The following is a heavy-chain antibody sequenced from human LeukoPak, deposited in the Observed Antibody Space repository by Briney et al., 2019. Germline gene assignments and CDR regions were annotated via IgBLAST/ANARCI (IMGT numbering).Heavy chain of an antibody. CDR2: ISYSGTT. CDR1: GGSIRVSDTYG. V-gene: IGHV4-39*02. CDR3: SRDCPGPPYDY. J-gene: IGHJ4*02. Sequence: SETLSLTCTVSGGSIRVSDTYGWAWIRQPPGKGLEWIATISYSGTTYYNPSFKSRVTISIDTSKNQFSLKLSSVTAADTAVYFCSRDCPGPPYDYWGQGTLVTVSS.